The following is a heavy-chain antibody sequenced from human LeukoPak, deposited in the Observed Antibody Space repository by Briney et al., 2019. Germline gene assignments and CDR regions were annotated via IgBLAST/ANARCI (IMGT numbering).Heavy chain of an antibody. CDR2: IYYSASI. V-gene: IGHV4-39*07. CDR1: GGSINTITYY. D-gene: IGHD3-10*01. J-gene: IGHJ6*02. Sequence: PSETLSLTCTVSGGSINTITYYWGWVRQSPEKGLEWLATIYYSASIYYSPSLKSRLTISIDTSKNQISLKLKSVTAADTAVYYCARGYGSGSYKYYYYYGMDVWGQGTTVTVSS. CDR3: ARGYGSGSYKYYYYYGMDV.